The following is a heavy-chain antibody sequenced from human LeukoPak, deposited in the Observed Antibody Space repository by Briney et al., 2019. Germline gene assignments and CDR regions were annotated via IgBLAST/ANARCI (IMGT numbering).Heavy chain of an antibody. D-gene: IGHD1-26*01. Sequence: SVNVSCKASGYTFTDYYIHWVRRAPGQGLEWMGWINPKNGGTNYAQKFQGRVTMTRDTSISTLYMELSRLRSDDTAIYYCAREASGGSYYAYWGQGTLVTVSA. J-gene: IGHJ4*02. CDR1: GYTFTDYY. CDR2: INPKNGGT. V-gene: IGHV1-2*02. CDR3: AREASGGSYYAY.